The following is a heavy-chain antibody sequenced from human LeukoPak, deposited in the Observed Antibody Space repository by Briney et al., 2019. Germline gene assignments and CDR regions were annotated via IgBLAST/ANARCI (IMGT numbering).Heavy chain of an antibody. D-gene: IGHD1-26*01. CDR3: ATRPDSEWELLGDY. Sequence: GGSLRLSCAASGFTFSSYAMSWVRQAPGKGLEWVSAISGSGGSTYYADSVKGRFTISRDNSKNTLSLQMNSLRAEDTAIYYCATRPDSEWELLGDYWGQGTLVTVSS. V-gene: IGHV3-23*01. CDR2: ISGSGGST. CDR1: GFTFSSYA. J-gene: IGHJ4*02.